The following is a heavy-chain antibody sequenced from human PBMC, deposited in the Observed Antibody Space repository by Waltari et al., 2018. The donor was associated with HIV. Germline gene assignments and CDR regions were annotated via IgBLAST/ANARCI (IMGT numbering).Heavy chain of an antibody. D-gene: IGHD6-19*01. Sequence: QVHLQEAGPGLLKPSQTLSLTCTVPGGSISSSSYYWTWIRQSAGTGLEWTGRIYTSGSTSYNPSLKSRVSISIDTSRNQFSLKLTSVTAAETAVYYCARDDLGSGWFFDYWGPGTLVTVSS. CDR2: IYTSGST. J-gene: IGHJ4*02. V-gene: IGHV4-61*02. CDR3: ARDDLGSGWFFDY. CDR1: GGSISSSSYY.